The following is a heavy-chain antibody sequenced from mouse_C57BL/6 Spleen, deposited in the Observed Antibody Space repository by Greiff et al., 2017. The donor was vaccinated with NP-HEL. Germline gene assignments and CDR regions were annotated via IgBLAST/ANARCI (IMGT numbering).Heavy chain of an antibody. CDR2: ISSGGDYI. J-gene: IGHJ3*01. CDR3: TREGQLWGFAY. V-gene: IGHV5-9-1*02. Sequence: EVQGVESGEGLVKPGGSLKLSCAASGFTFSSYAMSWVRQTPEKRLEWVAYISSGGDYIYYADTVKGRFTISRDNARNTLYLQMSSLKSEDTAMYYCTREGQLWGFAYWGQGTLVTVSA. D-gene: IGHD3-2*01. CDR1: GFTFSSYA.